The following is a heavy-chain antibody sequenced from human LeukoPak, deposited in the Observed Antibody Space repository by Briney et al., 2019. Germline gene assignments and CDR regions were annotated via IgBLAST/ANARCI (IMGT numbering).Heavy chain of an antibody. J-gene: IGHJ4*02. V-gene: IGHV4-30-2*01. CDR3: ARMSDYAVGFDY. D-gene: IGHD4-17*01. Sequence: SETLSLTCAVSGGSISSGGYSWSWIRQPPGKGLEWIGYIYHSGSTYYNPSLKSRVAISVDRSKNQFSLKLSSVTAADTAVYYCARMSDYAVGFDYWGQGTLVTVS. CDR2: IYHSGST. CDR1: GGSISSGGYS.